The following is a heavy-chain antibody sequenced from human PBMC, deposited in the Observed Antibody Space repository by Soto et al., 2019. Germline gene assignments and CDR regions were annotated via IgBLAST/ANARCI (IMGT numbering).Heavy chain of an antibody. J-gene: IGHJ5*02. CDR1: GGSISSGDYY. Sequence: QVQLQESGPGLVKPSQTLSLTCTVSGGSISSGDYYWSWIRQPPGKGLEWIGYIYYSGSTYYNPSLKSRVTISVDTSKNQFSLKLSSVTAADTAVYYCARGYGYDSSGYYPAGTKPGWFDPWGQGTLVTVSS. V-gene: IGHV4-30-4*01. D-gene: IGHD3-22*01. CDR2: IYYSGST. CDR3: ARGYGYDSSGYYPAGTKPGWFDP.